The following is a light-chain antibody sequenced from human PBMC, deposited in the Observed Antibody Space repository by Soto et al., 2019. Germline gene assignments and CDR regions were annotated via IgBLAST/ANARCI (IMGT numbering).Light chain of an antibody. V-gene: IGKV3-15*01. J-gene: IGKJ4*01. CDR2: GAS. CDR1: QSVTYN. Sequence: DIVMAQSPAALPVSPGERATLSCRASQSVTYNLAWYQQKPGQAPRLLIFGASTRATGIPARFSGSGSGTDFTLTISSLQSEDFAVYYCQQYNDWPLTFGGGTKVEIK. CDR3: QQYNDWPLT.